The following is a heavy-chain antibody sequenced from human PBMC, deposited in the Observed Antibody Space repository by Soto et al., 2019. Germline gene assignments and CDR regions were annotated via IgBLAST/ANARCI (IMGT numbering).Heavy chain of an antibody. CDR1: GFTFSRYA. CDR3: AKEVIAARPYYFDY. V-gene: IGHV3-23*01. J-gene: IGHJ4*02. Sequence: PWGSLRLSCSASGFTFSRYAVSWSRQAPGKGLEWVSTISASGAYTYYADSVKGRFTISRDNSKNTLYLQMRSLRAGDTATYYCAKEVIAARPYYFDYWGQGTLVTVSS. CDR2: ISASGAYT. D-gene: IGHD6-6*01.